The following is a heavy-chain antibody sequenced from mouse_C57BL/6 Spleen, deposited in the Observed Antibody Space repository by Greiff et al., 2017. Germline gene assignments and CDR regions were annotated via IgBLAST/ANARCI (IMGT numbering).Heavy chain of an antibody. Sequence: EVKLVESGGGLVQPGGSLSLSCAASGFTFTDYYMSWVRQPPGKALEWLGFIRNKANGYTTEYSASVKGRFTISRDNSQSILYLQMNALRAEDSATYYCARWGYYGNYDAMDYWGQGTSVTVSS. V-gene: IGHV7-3*01. CDR2: IRNKANGYTT. CDR1: GFTFTDYY. D-gene: IGHD2-1*01. J-gene: IGHJ4*01. CDR3: ARWGYYGNYDAMDY.